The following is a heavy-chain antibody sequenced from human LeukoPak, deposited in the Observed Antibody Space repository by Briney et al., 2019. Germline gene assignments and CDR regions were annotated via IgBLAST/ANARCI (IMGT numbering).Heavy chain of an antibody. CDR2: IYPGDSDT. J-gene: IGHJ4*02. D-gene: IGHD6-13*01. Sequence: GESLKISCKGSGYSFTSYWIGWVRPMPGKGLEWMGIIYPGDSDTRYSPSFQGQVTISADKSISTAYLQWSSLKASDTAMYYCARLGIAAAGATVFSYFDYWGQGTLVTVSS. CDR3: ARLGIAAAGATVFSYFDY. CDR1: GYSFTSYW. V-gene: IGHV5-51*01.